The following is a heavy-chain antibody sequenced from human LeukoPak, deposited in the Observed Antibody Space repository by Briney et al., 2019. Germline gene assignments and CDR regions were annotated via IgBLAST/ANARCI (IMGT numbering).Heavy chain of an antibody. V-gene: IGHV3-30*04. Sequence: GGSLRLSCAASGFTFSSYAMHWVRQAPGKGLEWLSVISYDGSNVHFADSVKGRFTISRDNSKDTLYLQMNSLRAEDTAVYYCAAAMSRYYYYGMDVWGLGTTVTVSS. D-gene: IGHD6-25*01. CDR3: AAAMSRYYYYGMDV. J-gene: IGHJ6*02. CDR1: GFTFSSYA. CDR2: ISYDGSNV.